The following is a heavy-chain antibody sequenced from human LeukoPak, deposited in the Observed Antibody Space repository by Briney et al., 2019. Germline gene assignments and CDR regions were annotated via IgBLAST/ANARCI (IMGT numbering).Heavy chain of an antibody. D-gene: IGHD1-7*01. CDR2: ISSSSSTI. J-gene: IGHJ6*03. V-gene: IGHV3-48*02. CDR3: ARVQSGITGTTSYYYMDV. CDR1: GFTFSSYW. Sequence: GGSLRLSCAASGFTFSSYWMNWVRQAPGKGLEWVSYISSSSSTIYYADSVKGRFTISRDNAKNSLYLQMNSLRDEDTAVYYCARVQSGITGTTSYYYMDVWGKGTTVTVSS.